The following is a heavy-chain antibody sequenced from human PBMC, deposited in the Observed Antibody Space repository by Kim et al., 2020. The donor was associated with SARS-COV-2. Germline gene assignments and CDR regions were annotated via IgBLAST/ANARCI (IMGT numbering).Heavy chain of an antibody. CDR3: AKDPWSGYCSGGSCYRYFDY. CDR2: IYSGGSST. V-gene: IGHV3-23*03. J-gene: IGHJ4*02. CDR1: GFTFSSYA. Sequence: GGSLRLSCAASGFTFSSYAMSWVRQAPGKGLEWVSVIYSGGSSTYYADSVKGRFTISRDNSKNTLYLQMNSLRAEDTAVYYCAKDPWSGYCSGGSCYRYFDYWGQGTLVTVSS. D-gene: IGHD2-15*01.